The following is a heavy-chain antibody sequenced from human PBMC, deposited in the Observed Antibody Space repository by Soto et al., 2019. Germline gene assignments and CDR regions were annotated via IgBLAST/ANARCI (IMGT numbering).Heavy chain of an antibody. V-gene: IGHV3-23*01. CDR2: FRTSGDGGTT. CDR1: GFTFSSYS. CDR3: AKKFNSGSGSQYFDY. D-gene: IGHD3-10*01. Sequence: EVQLLESGGGLVQPGGSLRLSCAASGFTFSSYSMSWVRQAPGKGLEWLSGFRTSGDGGTTYYADSVKGRFTISRDNSKNTLFLQMNSLRAEDTAIYYCAKKFNSGSGSQYFDYLGQGNLVTVSS. J-gene: IGHJ4*02.